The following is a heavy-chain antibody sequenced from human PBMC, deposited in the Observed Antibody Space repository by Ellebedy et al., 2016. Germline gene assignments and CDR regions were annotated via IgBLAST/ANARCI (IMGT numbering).Heavy chain of an antibody. V-gene: IGHV3-30-3*01. J-gene: IGHJ4*02. D-gene: IGHD4-11*01. CDR2: ISYDGSNK. CDR1: GFTFSSYA. Sequence: GGSLRLSCAASGFTFSSYAMHWVRQAPGKGLEWVAVISYDGSNKYYADSVKGRFTISRDNAKNSLYLQMNSLRAEDTALYHCARGTTVTTVRNYGGTGDYWGQGTLVTVSS. CDR3: ARGTTVTTVRNYGGTGDY.